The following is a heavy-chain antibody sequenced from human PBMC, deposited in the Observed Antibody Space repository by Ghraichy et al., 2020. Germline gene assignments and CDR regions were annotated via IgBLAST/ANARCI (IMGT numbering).Heavy chain of an antibody. CDR3: ARSAVGPTPYFDY. D-gene: IGHD1-26*01. Sequence: GESLNISCKGSGYSFTNYWIGWVRQMPGKGLEWMGIIYPGDSATRHSPSFQGQVTISADKSISIAYLQWDSLKASDTATYYCARSAVGPTPYFDYWGQGALVTVSS. V-gene: IGHV5-51*01. J-gene: IGHJ4*02. CDR2: IYPGDSAT. CDR1: GYSFTNYW.